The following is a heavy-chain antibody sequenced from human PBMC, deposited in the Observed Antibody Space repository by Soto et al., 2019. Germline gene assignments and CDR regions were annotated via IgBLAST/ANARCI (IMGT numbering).Heavy chain of an antibody. J-gene: IGHJ4*02. CDR3: ARDGITFGGE. Sequence: QVQLVQSGAEVKKPGSSVKVSCKASGGTFSSYTISWVRQAPGQGLEWMGRIIPILGIANYAQKFQGRVTSTADKSTSAAYMELGSRRYEDTAVYYCARDGITFGGEWGQGALVAVSS. CDR2: IIPILGIA. D-gene: IGHD3-16*01. CDR1: GGTFSSYT. V-gene: IGHV1-69*08.